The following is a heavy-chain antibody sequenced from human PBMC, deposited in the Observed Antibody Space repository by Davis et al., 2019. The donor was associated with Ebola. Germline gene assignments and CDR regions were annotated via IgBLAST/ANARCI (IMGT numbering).Heavy chain of an antibody. D-gene: IGHD2-2*02. J-gene: IGHJ4*02. CDR1: GFTFSSYA. CDR3: ARGAPPAILDY. Sequence: GESLKISCAASGFTFSSYAMHWVRQAPGKGLEWVSAISGSGGSTYYADSVKGRFTISRDNSKNTLYLQMNSLRAEDTAVYYCARGAPPAILDYWGQGTLVTVSS. V-gene: IGHV3-23*01. CDR2: ISGSGGST.